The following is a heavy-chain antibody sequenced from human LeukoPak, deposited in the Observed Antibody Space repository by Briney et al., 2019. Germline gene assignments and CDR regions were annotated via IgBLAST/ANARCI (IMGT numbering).Heavy chain of an antibody. CDR1: GGSISSYY. J-gene: IGHJ6*03. V-gene: IGHV4-59*01. Sequence: SKTLSLTCTVSGGSISSYYWSWIRQPPGKGLEWIGYIYYSGSTNYNPSLKSRVTISVDTSKNQFSLKLSSVTAADTAVYYCARVPLPYYDYDSSGLSTDYYYYMDVWGKGTTVTISS. D-gene: IGHD3-22*01. CDR2: IYYSGST. CDR3: ARVPLPYYDYDSSGLSTDYYYYMDV.